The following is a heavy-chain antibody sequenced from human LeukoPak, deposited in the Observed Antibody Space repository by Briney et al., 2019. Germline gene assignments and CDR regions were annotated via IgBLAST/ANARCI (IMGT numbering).Heavy chain of an antibody. D-gene: IGHD6-13*01. CDR1: GGSISSYY. J-gene: IGHJ4*02. V-gene: IGHV4-59*01. CDR3: ALAGYSSSWPLSD. Sequence: PSETLSLTCTVSGGSISSYYWSWSRQPPGKGLEWIGYIYYSGSTNYNPSLKSRVTISVDTSKNQFSLELSSVTAADTAVYYCALAGYSSSWPLSDWGQGTLVTVSS. CDR2: IYYSGST.